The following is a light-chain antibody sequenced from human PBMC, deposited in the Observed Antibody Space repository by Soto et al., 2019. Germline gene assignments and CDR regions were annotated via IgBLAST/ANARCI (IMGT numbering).Light chain of an antibody. CDR2: TNN. V-gene: IGLV1-44*01. CDR1: RSNIGNNA. J-gene: IGLJ3*02. CDR3: ATWDDSLNARGV. Sequence: QSVLTQPPSAYGTPGQRVTIACSGSRSNIGNNAVTWYQQFPGTAPKLLIYTNNQRPSGVPGRCSGSKSGISASLAISGLQAEDEADYYCATWDDSLNARGVFGGGTKLTVL.